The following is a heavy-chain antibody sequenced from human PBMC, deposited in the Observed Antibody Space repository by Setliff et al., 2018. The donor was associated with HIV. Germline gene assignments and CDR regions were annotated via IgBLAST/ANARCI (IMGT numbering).Heavy chain of an antibody. D-gene: IGHD6-25*01. CDR2: ISPDDSDT. CDR1: GYVFTNYW. J-gene: IGHJ4*02. CDR3: ASEAADGRIGW. V-gene: IGHV5-51*01. Sequence: GESLKISCKSSGYVFTNYWIGWVRQMPGKGLEWMGIISPDDSDTRYSPSFQGQVTISADKSISTAYLQWTSLKVSDTAMYFCASEAADGRIGWWGQGTLVTVSS.